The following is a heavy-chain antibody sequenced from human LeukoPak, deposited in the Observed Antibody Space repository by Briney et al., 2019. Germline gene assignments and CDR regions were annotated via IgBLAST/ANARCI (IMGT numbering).Heavy chain of an antibody. V-gene: IGHV4-59*01. CDR1: GGSIGSYY. Sequence: SETLSLTCTVSGGSIGSYYWSWIRQPPGKGLEWIGYLYYSGSTNYNPSLKSRVTISVDTSKKQFSLKLSSVTAADTAVYYCARAGGGNLHFDYWGQGTLVTVSS. D-gene: IGHD4-23*01. CDR2: LYYSGST. J-gene: IGHJ4*02. CDR3: ARAGGGNLHFDY.